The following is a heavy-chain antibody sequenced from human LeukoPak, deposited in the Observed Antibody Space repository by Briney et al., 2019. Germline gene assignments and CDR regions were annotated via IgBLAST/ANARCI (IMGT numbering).Heavy chain of an antibody. CDR1: GGSISSGGYY. V-gene: IGHV4-31*03. Sequence: SQTLSLTCTVSGGSISSGGYYWSWIRQHPGKGLEWIGYIYYSGSTYYNPSLKSRVTISVDTSKDQFSLKLSSVTAADTAVYYCARGPYCSGGSCPFDYWGQGTLVTVSS. J-gene: IGHJ4*02. D-gene: IGHD2-15*01. CDR2: IYYSGST. CDR3: ARGPYCSGGSCPFDY.